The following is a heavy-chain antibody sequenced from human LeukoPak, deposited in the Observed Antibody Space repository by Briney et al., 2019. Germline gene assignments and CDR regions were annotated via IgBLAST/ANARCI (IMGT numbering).Heavy chain of an antibody. V-gene: IGHV3-23*01. CDR3: AKAIAAPVWYFDL. D-gene: IGHD6-13*01. J-gene: IGHJ2*01. CDR2: ISGRGDST. Sequence: GGSLRLSCAASRFTFSSYAMSWVRQAPGKGLEWVSTISGRGDSTYYADSVKGRFTISRDNSRNTLYLQMNTLRAEDTAVYYCAKAIAAPVWYFDLSGRGTLVTVSS. CDR1: RFTFSSYA.